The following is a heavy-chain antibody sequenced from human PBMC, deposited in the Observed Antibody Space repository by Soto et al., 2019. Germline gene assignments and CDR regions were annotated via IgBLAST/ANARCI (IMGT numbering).Heavy chain of an antibody. D-gene: IGHD2-2*01. Sequence: SETLSLTCTVSGGSVSSGSYYWSWIRQPPGKGLEWIGYLYYSGSTNYYPSLKSRVSISGDTSKNQFSLRLSSVTAADTAVYYCARGSSSWPYYFDSWGQGTLVTVSS. V-gene: IGHV4-61*01. J-gene: IGHJ4*02. CDR3: ARGSSSWPYYFDS. CDR2: LYYSGST. CDR1: GGSVSSGSYY.